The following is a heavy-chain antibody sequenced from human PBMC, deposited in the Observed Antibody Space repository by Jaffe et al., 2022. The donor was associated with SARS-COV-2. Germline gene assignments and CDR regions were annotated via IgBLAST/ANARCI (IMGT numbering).Heavy chain of an antibody. Sequence: EVQLVESGGGLVKPGGSLRLSCAASGFTFSSYSMNWVRQAPGKGLEWVSSISSSSSYIYYADSVKGRFTISRDNAKNSLYLQMNSLRAEDTAVYYCARDSGLRRGYSYGSSHYYYYMDVWGKGTTVTVSS. V-gene: IGHV3-21*01. J-gene: IGHJ6*03. CDR3: ARDSGLRRGYSYGSSHYYYYMDV. CDR1: GFTFSSYS. CDR2: ISSSSSYI. D-gene: IGHD5-18*01.